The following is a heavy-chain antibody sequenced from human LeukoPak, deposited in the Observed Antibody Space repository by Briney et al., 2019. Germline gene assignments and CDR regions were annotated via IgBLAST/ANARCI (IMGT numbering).Heavy chain of an antibody. CDR2: INHSGST. J-gene: IGHJ1*01. D-gene: IGHD4-23*01. V-gene: IGHV4-34*01. Sequence: PSETLSLTCTVSGGSISTYYWSWIRQPPGKGLEWIGEINHSGSTNYNPSLKSRVTISVDTSKNQFSLRLTSVTAADTAVYYCARSSYGGNSRGIGRIVYFQHWGQGTLVTVSS. CDR1: GGSISTYY. CDR3: ARSSYGGNSRGIGRIVYFQH.